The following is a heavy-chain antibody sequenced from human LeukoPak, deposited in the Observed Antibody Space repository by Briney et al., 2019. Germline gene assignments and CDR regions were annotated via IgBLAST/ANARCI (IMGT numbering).Heavy chain of an antibody. D-gene: IGHD3-10*01. CDR2: IYNSGST. V-gene: IGHV4-59*12. J-gene: IGHJ5*02. CDR1: GGSISSYY. Sequence: SETLSLTCTVSGGSISSYYWSWIRQPPGKGLEWIGYIYNSGSTNYNPSLKSRVTISVATSKTQFSLKLSSVTAADTAVYYCARGRYYDGSGIVWPWGQGTLVTVSS. CDR3: ARGRYYDGSGIVWP.